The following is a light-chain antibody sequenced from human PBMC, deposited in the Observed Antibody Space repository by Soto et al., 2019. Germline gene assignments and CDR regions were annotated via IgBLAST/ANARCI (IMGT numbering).Light chain of an antibody. Sequence: EIVLTQSPGTLSLSPGERATLSCRASQSVSSSFLAWYQQTPGQAPRLLIYGASNRAAGIPDRFSGSGSGTDFTLTITRLEPEDFAVYYCQYYVSTPLTFGGGPRWIS. CDR3: QYYVSTPLT. CDR2: GAS. J-gene: IGKJ4*01. CDR1: QSVSSSF. V-gene: IGKV3-20*01.